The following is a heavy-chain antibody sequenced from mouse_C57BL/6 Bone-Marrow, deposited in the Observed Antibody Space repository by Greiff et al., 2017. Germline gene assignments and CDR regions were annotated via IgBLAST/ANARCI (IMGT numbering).Heavy chain of an antibody. D-gene: IGHD1-2*01. CDR2: IDPETGGT. J-gene: IGHJ2*01. CDR1: GYTFTDYE. Sequence: VQLQESGAELVRPGASVTLSCKASGYTFTDYEMHWVKQTPVHGLEWIGAIDPETGGTAYNQKFKGKAILTADKSSSTAYMELRSLTSEDSAVYYCTRATSEYWGQGTTLTVSS. V-gene: IGHV1-15*01. CDR3: TRATSEY.